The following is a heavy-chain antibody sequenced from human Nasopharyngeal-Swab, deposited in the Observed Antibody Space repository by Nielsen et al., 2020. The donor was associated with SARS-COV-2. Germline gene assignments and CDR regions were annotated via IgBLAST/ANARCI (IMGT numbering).Heavy chain of an antibody. CDR3: ARGGYCSSTSCYFGIQNRVDY. D-gene: IGHD2-2*01. CDR2: IKQDGSEK. V-gene: IGHV3-7*05. CDR1: GFTFSSYW. J-gene: IGHJ4*02. Sequence: GESLKISCAASGFTFSSYWMSWVRQAPGKGLEWVASIKQDGSEKYYVDSVKGRFTISRDNAKNSLYLQMNSLRAEDTAVYYCARGGYCSSTSCYFGIQNRVDYWGQGTLVTVSS.